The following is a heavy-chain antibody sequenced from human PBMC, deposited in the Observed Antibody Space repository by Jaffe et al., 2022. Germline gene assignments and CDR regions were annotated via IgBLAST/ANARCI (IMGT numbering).Heavy chain of an antibody. CDR2: IYYSGST. Sequence: QVQLQESGPGLVKPSETLSLTCTVSGGSISSYYWSWIRQPPGKGLEWIGYIYYSGSTNYNPSLKSRVTISVDTSKNQFSLKLSSVTAADTAVYYCAREFRRGSFRWFDPWGQGTLVTVSS. CDR3: AREFRRGSFRWFDP. V-gene: IGHV4-59*01. CDR1: GGSISSYY. D-gene: IGHD6-6*01. J-gene: IGHJ5*02.